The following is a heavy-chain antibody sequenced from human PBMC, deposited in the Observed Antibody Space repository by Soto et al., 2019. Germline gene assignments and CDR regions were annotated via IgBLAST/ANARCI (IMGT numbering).Heavy chain of an antibody. CDR2: VYYRGRS. CDR3: VSQRTSVLTQAYFDY. J-gene: IGHJ4*02. V-gene: IGHV4-39*01. CDR1: GGSVSNSNYY. Sequence: PXETLSLTCTVAGGSVSNSNYYWGWIRQSRGKGLEWIGSVYYRGRSYSKSSVKSRVTISVDTSKNQFSLNLNSVTASDTAVYYCVSQRTSVLTQAYFDYWGPGALVTVSS. D-gene: IGHD2-8*01.